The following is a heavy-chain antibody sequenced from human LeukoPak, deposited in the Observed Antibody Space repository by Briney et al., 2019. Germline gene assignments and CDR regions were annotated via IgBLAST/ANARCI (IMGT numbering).Heavy chain of an antibody. Sequence: ETLSLTCSVSDDSITMYYWTWIRQPPGKGLEWIGYVDHTGSTNFNPSLNGRVSISRDTTKNLFSLRLRSVTAADTAVYFCARGRVSSSTWYSTYYYYFYMDVWGKGTTVTVSS. J-gene: IGHJ6*03. CDR2: VDHTGST. CDR3: ARGRVSSSTWYSTYYYYFYMDV. CDR1: DDSITMYY. D-gene: IGHD1-1*01. V-gene: IGHV4-59*01.